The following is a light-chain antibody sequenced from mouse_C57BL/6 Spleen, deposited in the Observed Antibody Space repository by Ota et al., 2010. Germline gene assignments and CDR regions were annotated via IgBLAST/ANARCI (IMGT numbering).Light chain of an antibody. V-gene: IGKV6-23*01. CDR1: QDVGTA. J-gene: IGKJ4*01. CDR3: QQYNRYPFT. CDR2: WAS. Sequence: DIVMTQSQKFMSTSVGDRVSITCKASQDVGTAVAWYQQKPGQSPKLLIYWASTRHTGVPDRFTGSGSGTDFTLTISNVQSEDLAEYFCQQYNRYPFTFGSGTKLEI.